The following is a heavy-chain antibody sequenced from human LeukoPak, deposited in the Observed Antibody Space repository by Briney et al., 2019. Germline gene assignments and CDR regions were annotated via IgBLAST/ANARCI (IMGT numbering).Heavy chain of an antibody. CDR3: ARDPGPYCSGGSCYLDY. Sequence: PSETLSLTCTVSGGSISSYYWSWIRQPAGKGLEWIGRIYTSGSTNYNPSLKSRVTMSVDTSKNQFSLKLSSVTAADTAVYYCARDPGPYCSGGSCYLDYWGQGTLVTVSS. D-gene: IGHD2-15*01. CDR1: GGSISSYY. J-gene: IGHJ4*02. CDR2: IYTSGST. V-gene: IGHV4-4*07.